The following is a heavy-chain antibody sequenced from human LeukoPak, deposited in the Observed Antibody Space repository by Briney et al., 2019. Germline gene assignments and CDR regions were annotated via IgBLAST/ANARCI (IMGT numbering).Heavy chain of an antibody. CDR1: GGSISSSSYY. Sequence: SETLSLTCTVSGGSISSSSYYWGWIRQPPGKGLEWIGSIYYSGSTYYNPSLKSRVTISVDTSKNQFSLKLRSVTAADTAVYYCARHFNGYSNGPIDYWGQGTLVTVSS. V-gene: IGHV4-39*01. CDR2: IYYSGST. D-gene: IGHD5-18*01. J-gene: IGHJ4*02. CDR3: ARHFNGYSNGPIDY.